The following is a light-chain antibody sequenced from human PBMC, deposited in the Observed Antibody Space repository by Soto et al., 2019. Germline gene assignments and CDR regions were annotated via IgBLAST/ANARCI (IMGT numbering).Light chain of an antibody. CDR2: AAS. V-gene: IGKV1-8*01. CDR3: QQYYSYPRT. Sequence: AIRMTQSPSSLSASTGDRVIITCRASQGVSSYLAWYQQKPGKAPKLLIYAASTLQSGVPSRFSGSGSGTDFTLTINCLQSEDFATYYCQQYYSYPRTFGQGTRVEIK. CDR1: QGVSSY. J-gene: IGKJ1*01.